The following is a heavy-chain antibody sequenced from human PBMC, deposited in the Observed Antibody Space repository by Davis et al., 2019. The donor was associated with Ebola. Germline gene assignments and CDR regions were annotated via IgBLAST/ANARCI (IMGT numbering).Heavy chain of an antibody. CDR2: ISYSGATI. CDR1: GFTFSDNY. CDR3: VSLLH. Sequence: GESLKISCAASGFTFSDNYMTWIRQAPGKGLEWVAYISYSGATIYYADSVKGRFTISRDNAKSSLHLQMNSLRVEDTAMYYCVSLLHWGQGARVTVSS. J-gene: IGHJ4*02. V-gene: IGHV3-11*01.